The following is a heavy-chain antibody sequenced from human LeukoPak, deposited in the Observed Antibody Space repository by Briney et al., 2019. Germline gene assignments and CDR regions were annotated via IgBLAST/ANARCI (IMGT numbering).Heavy chain of an antibody. CDR2: IYNSGTT. CDR1: GVSISNYH. V-gene: IGHV4-59*08. CDR3: VXLNXXXGSHLXXXX. D-gene: IGHD1-26*01. Sequence: SETLSLTCSVSGVSISNYHWSWFRQPPGKGLEWTGSIYNSGTTNYSPSLKSRITISVDTSKSQFSLKLTSVTAADTAVYYCVXLNXXXGSHLXXXXWGQ. J-gene: IGHJ1*01.